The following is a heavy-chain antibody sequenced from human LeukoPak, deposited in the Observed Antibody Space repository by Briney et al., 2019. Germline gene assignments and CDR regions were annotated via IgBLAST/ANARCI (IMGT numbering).Heavy chain of an antibody. CDR2: VNHDGTT. Sequence: SETLSLTCTVSGGSVSSSSSYYWGWIRQPPGKGLEWIGTVNHDGTTYHNPSLKSRVTISVDTSKNQFSLKLSSVTAADTAEYYCARVQDTTMGHFDYWGQGTLVTVSS. V-gene: IGHV4-39*07. J-gene: IGHJ4*02. CDR1: GGSVSSSSSYY. D-gene: IGHD1-1*01. CDR3: ARVQDTTMGHFDY.